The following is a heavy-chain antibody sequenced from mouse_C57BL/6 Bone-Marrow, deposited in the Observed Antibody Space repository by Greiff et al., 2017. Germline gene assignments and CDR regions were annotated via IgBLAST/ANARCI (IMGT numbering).Heavy chain of an antibody. D-gene: IGHD2-1*01. CDR3: ARIYYGNFSWFAY. CDR1: GFTFSDYG. J-gene: IGHJ3*01. CDR2: ISSGSSTI. V-gene: IGHV5-17*01. Sequence: EVMLVESGGGLVKPGGSLKLSCAASGFTFSDYGMHWVRQAPEKGLEWVAYISSGSSTIYSADTVKGRFTISRDNAKNTLFLQMTSLRSEDTAMYYCARIYYGNFSWFAYWGQGTLVTVSA.